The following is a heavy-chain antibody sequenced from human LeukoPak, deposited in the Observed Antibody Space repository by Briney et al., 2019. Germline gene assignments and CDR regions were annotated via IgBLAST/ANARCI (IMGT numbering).Heavy chain of an antibody. Sequence: GASVKVSCKASGYTFTSYDLNWVRQATAQGLDWMGWMNPNSGNKRYAQKFQGRVTMTRNTPISTANMELSSLRSEHTAGYVFPRGRRAAWFDYWGQGTLVTVSS. J-gene: IGHJ4*02. V-gene: IGHV1-8*01. CDR1: GYTFTSYD. D-gene: IGHD6-6*01. CDR2: MNPNSGNK. CDR3: PRGRRAAWFDY.